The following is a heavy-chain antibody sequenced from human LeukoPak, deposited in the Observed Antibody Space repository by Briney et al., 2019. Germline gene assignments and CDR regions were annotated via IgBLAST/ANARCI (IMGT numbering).Heavy chain of an antibody. J-gene: IGHJ1*01. Sequence: GASVKVSCKASGYTFTSYYMHWVGQAPGQGLEGMGWINPNSGDTNYAQNFQGSVTMTSDPSISTAYMQLGRLRSDDTAVYYCARCQANDYGDYAGWSHWRQGTLLGVSS. CDR3: ARCQANDYGDYAGWSH. CDR2: INPNSGDT. CDR1: GYTFTSYY. D-gene: IGHD4-17*01. V-gene: IGHV1-2*02.